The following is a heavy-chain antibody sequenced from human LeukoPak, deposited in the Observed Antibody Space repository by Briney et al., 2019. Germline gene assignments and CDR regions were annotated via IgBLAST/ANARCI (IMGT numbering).Heavy chain of an antibody. CDR2: ISGSGDNT. CDR1: GFTFSSYA. J-gene: IGHJ4*02. Sequence: GGSLRLSCAASGFTFSSYAISWVRQAPGKGLEWVSSISGSGDNTYYADSVKGRFTISRDNSKNTLYVQVNSLGTEDTAAYYCAKGSYYDSSGSFYFDYWGQGTLVTVSS. V-gene: IGHV3-23*01. D-gene: IGHD3-22*01. CDR3: AKGSYYDSSGSFYFDY.